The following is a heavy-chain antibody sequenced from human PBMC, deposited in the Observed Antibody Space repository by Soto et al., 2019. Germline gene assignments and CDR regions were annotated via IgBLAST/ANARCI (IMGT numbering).Heavy chain of an antibody. CDR3: ARDFPSGTGDY. CDR1: GGSFNRHT. V-gene: IGHV1-69*01. Sequence: QVQLVQSGAEVRKPGSSVRVSCKASGGSFNRHTISWVRQAPGQGLEWMGGIIPIFGTANHAQKFQGRVTIIADESTSTVYMELSSLRSEDTAVYYCARDFPSGTGDYWGQGTLVTVSS. J-gene: IGHJ4*02. D-gene: IGHD3-10*01. CDR2: IIPIFGTA.